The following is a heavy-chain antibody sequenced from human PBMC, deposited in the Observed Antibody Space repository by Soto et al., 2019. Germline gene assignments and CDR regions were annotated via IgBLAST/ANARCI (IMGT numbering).Heavy chain of an antibody. CDR1: GYTLTELS. CDR3: ATRSSITMNNWFDP. J-gene: IGHJ5*02. CDR2: FDPEDGET. D-gene: IGHD3-22*01. V-gene: IGHV1-24*01. Sequence: ASVKVSCKVSGYTLTELSMHWVRQAPGKGLEWMGGFDPEDGETIYAQKFQGRVTMTEDTSTDTAYMELSSLRSEDTAVYYCATRSSITMNNWFDPWGQGTLVTTSS.